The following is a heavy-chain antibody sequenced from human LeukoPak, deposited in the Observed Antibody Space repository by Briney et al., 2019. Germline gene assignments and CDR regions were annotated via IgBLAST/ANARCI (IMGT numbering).Heavy chain of an antibody. V-gene: IGHV3-7*01. CDR3: ARDGGTRYCSGGNCYKSYYFDY. CDR1: GFTFNTCW. Sequence: PGGSLRLSCAASGFTFNTCWMSWVRQAPGKGLEWVANIKHDGSDKYYVDSVKGRFTISRDNAKNTLYLQMNSLRAEDTAVYYCARDGGTRYCSGGNCYKSYYFDYWGQGTLVTVSS. D-gene: IGHD2-15*01. CDR2: IKHDGSDK. J-gene: IGHJ4*02.